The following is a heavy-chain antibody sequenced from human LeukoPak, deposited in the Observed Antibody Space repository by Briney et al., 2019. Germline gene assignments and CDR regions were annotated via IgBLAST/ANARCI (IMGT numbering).Heavy chain of an antibody. CDR1: GYTFTGYY. V-gene: IGHV1-2*02. Sequence: ASVKVSCKASGYTFTGYYIHWVRQAPGQGLEWMGWINPNSGGTNYAQKFQGTVTMTRDTSISTAYMELSTLRSDDTAVYYCARESSGSFYYWGQGTLVTVSS. D-gene: IGHD1-26*01. J-gene: IGHJ4*02. CDR3: ARESSGSFYY. CDR2: INPNSGGT.